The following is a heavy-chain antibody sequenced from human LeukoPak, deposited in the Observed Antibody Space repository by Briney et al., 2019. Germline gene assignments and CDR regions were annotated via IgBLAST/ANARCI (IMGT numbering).Heavy chain of an antibody. D-gene: IGHD6-19*01. J-gene: IGHJ4*02. Sequence: GGSLRLSCAASGFTFSSYGMHWVRQAPGKGLEWVAVISYDGSNKYYADSVKGRFTISRDNSKNTPYLQMNSLRAEDTAVYYCAKISSGWYGDYWGQGTLVTVSS. CDR2: ISYDGSNK. CDR3: AKISSGWYGDY. V-gene: IGHV3-30*18. CDR1: GFTFSSYG.